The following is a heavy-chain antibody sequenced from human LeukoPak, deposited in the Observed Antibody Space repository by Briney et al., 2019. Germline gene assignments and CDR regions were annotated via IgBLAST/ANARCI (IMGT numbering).Heavy chain of an antibody. CDR2: IINSGGST. CDR3: AKDIYSDYGGLDY. CDR1: GFTFSTYA. J-gene: IGHJ4*02. D-gene: IGHD4-11*01. V-gene: IGHV3-23*01. Sequence: GGSLRLSCAASGFTFSTYAMNWVRQAPGKGLEWASTIINSGGSTYYADSVKGRFTISRDNSKNTLYLQMNSLRAEDTAVYYCAKDIYSDYGGLDYWGQGTLVTVSS.